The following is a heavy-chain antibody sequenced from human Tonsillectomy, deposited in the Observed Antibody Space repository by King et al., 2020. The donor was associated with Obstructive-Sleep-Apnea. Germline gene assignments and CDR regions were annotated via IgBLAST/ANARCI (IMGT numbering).Heavy chain of an antibody. D-gene: IGHD5-12*01. Sequence: VQLVESGGGVVQPGRSLRLSCAASGFTFSTYAMHWVRQAPGKGLEWVAVISYDGNNKYYADSVKGRFTISRDNSKNTLYLQMNSLRAEDPAVYYCAWLRGGAFDYWGQGTLVTVSS. CDR3: AWLRGGAFDY. CDR1: GFTFSTYA. CDR2: ISYDGNNK. J-gene: IGHJ4*02. V-gene: IGHV3-30-3*01.